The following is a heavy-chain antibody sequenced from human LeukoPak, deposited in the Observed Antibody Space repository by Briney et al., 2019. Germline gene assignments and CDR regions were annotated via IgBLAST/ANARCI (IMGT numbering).Heavy chain of an antibody. CDR1: GFTFSSYW. CDR3: AKGWGSGNRSYYYYYMDV. CDR2: IDSDGSST. Sequence: PGGSLRLSCAASGFTFSSYWMHWVRQAPGKGLVWVSRIDSDGSSTSYADSVKGRFTISRDNAKNTLYLQMNSLRAEDTAVYYCAKGWGSGNRSYYYYYMDVWGKGTTVTVSS. D-gene: IGHD3-10*01. V-gene: IGHV3-74*01. J-gene: IGHJ6*03.